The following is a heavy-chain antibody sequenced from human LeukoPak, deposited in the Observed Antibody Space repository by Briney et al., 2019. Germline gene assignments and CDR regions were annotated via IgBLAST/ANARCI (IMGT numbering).Heavy chain of an antibody. Sequence: GGSLRLSCAASGFTFSSYGMHWVRQAPGKGLEWVAFIRYDGSNKYYADSVKGRFTISRDNSKNTLYLQMNSLRAEDTAVYYCAKDPYYDSSGYYYGRLDYWGQGTLVTVSS. CDR3: AKDPYYDSSGYYYGRLDY. J-gene: IGHJ4*02. D-gene: IGHD3-22*01. V-gene: IGHV3-30*02. CDR1: GFTFSSYG. CDR2: IRYDGSNK.